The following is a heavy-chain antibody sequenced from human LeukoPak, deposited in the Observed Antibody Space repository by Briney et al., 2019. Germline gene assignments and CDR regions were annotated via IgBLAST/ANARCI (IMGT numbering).Heavy chain of an antibody. D-gene: IGHD6-19*01. CDR3: ARDRRPGYSSGWWFDP. J-gene: IGHJ5*02. CDR1: GGTFSSYA. CDR2: IIPIFGTA. V-gene: IGHV1-69*05. Sequence: SVKVSXKASGGTFSSYAISWVRQAPGQGLEWMGGIIPIFGTANYAQKFRGRVTITTDESTSTAYMELSSLRSEDTAVYYCARDRRPGYSSGWWFDPWGQGTLVTVSS.